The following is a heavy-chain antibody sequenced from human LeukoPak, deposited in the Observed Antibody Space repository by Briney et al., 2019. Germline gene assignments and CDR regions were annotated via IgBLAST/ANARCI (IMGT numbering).Heavy chain of an antibody. CDR1: GYTFTGYY. CDR2: INPNSGGT. J-gene: IGHJ5*02. CDR3: ARGSGDYDILTGSVFNWFDP. D-gene: IGHD3-9*01. Sequence: ASVKVSCKASGYTFTGYYMHWVRQAPGQGLEWMGWINPNSGGTNYAQKFQGRVTMTRDTSISTAYMELSRLRSDDTAVYYCARGSGDYDILTGSVFNWFDPWGQGTLVTVSS. V-gene: IGHV1-2*02.